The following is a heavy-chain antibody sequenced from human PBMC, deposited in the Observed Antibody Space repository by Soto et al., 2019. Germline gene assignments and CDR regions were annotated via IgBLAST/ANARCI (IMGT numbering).Heavy chain of an antibody. D-gene: IGHD3-16*02. CDR1: GFIFSSYA. V-gene: IGHV3-23*01. J-gene: IGHJ4*02. CDR2: ISGSGGST. Sequence: EVQLLESGGGLVQPGGSLRLSCAASGFIFSSYAMSWVRQAPGKGLEWVSAISGSGGSTYYADSVKGRFTISRDNSKNTLYLQMNSLRAEDTAVYYCAKEYIWGSYRPIPIFDYWGQGTLVTVSS. CDR3: AKEYIWGSYRPIPIFDY.